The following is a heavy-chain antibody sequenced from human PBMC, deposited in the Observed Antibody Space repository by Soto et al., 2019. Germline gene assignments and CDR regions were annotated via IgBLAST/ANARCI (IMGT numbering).Heavy chain of an antibody. Sequence: TGGSRRLSCAASGFTFSGSAMHWVRQASGKGLEWVGRIRSKAKSYATAYAASVKGRFIISRDDSKNTAYLQMNSLKTEDAAVYYCTRPNGDDAFDIWGQGTMVTVSS. CDR3: TRPNGDDAFDI. J-gene: IGHJ3*02. CDR1: GFTFSGSA. CDR2: IRSKAKSYAT. V-gene: IGHV3-73*01. D-gene: IGHD3-10*01.